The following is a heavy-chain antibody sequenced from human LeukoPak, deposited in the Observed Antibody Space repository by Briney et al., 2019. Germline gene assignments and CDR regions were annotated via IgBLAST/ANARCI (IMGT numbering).Heavy chain of an antibody. CDR3: SVWFGELSH. CDR2: ISRNSGGT. D-gene: IGHD3-10*01. CDR1: GYTFTDYN. V-gene: IGHV1-2*02. Sequence: ASVKVSCKTSGYTFTDYNIHWVRQAPGQGLEWMGRISRNSGGTNYAQRFQGMVTMTRDTSISTAYMDLSSLKSDDTATYYCSVWFGELSHWGQGTLVTVSS. J-gene: IGHJ4*02.